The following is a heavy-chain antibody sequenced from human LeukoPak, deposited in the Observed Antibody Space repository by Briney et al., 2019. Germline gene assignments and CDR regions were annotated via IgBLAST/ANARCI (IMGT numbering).Heavy chain of an antibody. CDR2: ISAYNGNT. CDR3: ARESSYGPFDY. V-gene: IGHV1-18*01. Sequence: ASVTVSCTASGYTFTSYGISWVRQAPGQGLEWMGWISAYNGNTNYAQKLQGRVTMTTDTSTSTAYMELRSLRSDDTTVYYCARESSYGPFDYWGQGTLVTVSS. CDR1: GYTFTSYG. D-gene: IGHD3-10*01. J-gene: IGHJ4*02.